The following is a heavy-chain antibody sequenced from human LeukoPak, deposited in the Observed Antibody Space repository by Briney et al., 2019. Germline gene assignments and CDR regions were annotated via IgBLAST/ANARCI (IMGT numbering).Heavy chain of an antibody. D-gene: IGHD6-19*01. CDR3: TRAVYSSGWYRRWDYYYMDV. Sequence: GGSLRLSCTASGFTFGDYAMSWVRQAPGKGLEWVGFIRSKAYGGTTEYAASVKGRFTISRDDSKSIAYLQMNSLKTEDTAVYYCTRAVYSSGWYRRWDYYYMDVWGKGTTVTISS. V-gene: IGHV3-49*04. CDR1: GFTFGDYA. J-gene: IGHJ6*03. CDR2: IRSKAYGGTT.